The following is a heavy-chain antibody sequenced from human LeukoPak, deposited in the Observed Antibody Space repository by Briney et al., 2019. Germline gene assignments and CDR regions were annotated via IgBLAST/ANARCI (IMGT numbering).Heavy chain of an antibody. V-gene: IGHV1-2*06. Sequence: ASVKVSCKASGYTFTGYYMHWVRQAPGQGLEWMGRINPNSGGTNYAQKFQGRVTMTRDTSISTAYMELSRLRSDDTAVYYCARDYLAAAGYYCYYMDVWGKGTTVTVSS. CDR3: ARDYLAAAGYYCYYMDV. J-gene: IGHJ6*03. CDR2: INPNSGGT. D-gene: IGHD6-13*01. CDR1: GYTFTGYY.